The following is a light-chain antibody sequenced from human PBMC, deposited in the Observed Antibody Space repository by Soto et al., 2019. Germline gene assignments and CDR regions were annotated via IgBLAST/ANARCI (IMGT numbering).Light chain of an antibody. CDR1: QSVSSN. CDR3: QQYNNWPGT. J-gene: IGKJ1*01. V-gene: IGKV3-15*01. Sequence: EIVMTQSPATLSVSPGERATLSCRASQSVSSNLAWYQQKPGQAPRLLIYGASTRATGIPARFSGSGSGTEFSLTISRLQSEDFAVYYCQQYNNWPGTFGQGTKVVIK. CDR2: GAS.